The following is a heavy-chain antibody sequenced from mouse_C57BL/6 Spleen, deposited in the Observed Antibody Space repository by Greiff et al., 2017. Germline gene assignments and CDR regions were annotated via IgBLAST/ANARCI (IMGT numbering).Heavy chain of an antibody. CDR1: GYTFTSYD. J-gene: IGHJ3*01. CDR2: IYPRDGST. D-gene: IGHD2-4*01. CDR3: ARSGNDYDEAWFAY. V-gene: IGHV1-85*01. Sequence: VVEPGASVKLSCKASGYTFTSYDINWVKQRPGQGLEWIGWIYPRDGSTKYNEKFKGKATLTVDTSSSTAYMELHSLTSEDSAVYFCARSGNDYDEAWFAYWGQGTLVTVSA.